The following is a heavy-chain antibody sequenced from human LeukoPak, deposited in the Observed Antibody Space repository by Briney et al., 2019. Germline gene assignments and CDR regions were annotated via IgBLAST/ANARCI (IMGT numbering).Heavy chain of an antibody. V-gene: IGHV4-59*01. Sequence: PSETLSLTCTVSGGSMSSYYWSWIRQPPGKGLEWIGYIYYSGSTNYNPSLKSRVTISVDTSKNQFSLKLSSVTAADTAVYYCARAVLSYGDYAFDYWGQGTLVTVSS. D-gene: IGHD4-17*01. CDR3: ARAVLSYGDYAFDY. J-gene: IGHJ4*02. CDR2: IYYSGST. CDR1: GGSMSSYY.